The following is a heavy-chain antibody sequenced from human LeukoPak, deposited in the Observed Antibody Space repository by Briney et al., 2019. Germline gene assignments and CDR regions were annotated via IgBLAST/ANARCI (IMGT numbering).Heavy chain of an antibody. CDR1: GFTFSSYA. D-gene: IGHD1-26*01. J-gene: IGHJ4*02. CDR2: ISGSGGST. CDR3: ARDPEWELPKGYFDY. Sequence: PGGSLRLSCAASGFTFSSYAMNWVRQAPGKGLEWVSAISGSGGSTYYADSVKGRFTISRDNAKNSLYLQMNSLRAEDTAVYYCARDPEWELPKGYFDYWGQGTLVTVSS. V-gene: IGHV3-23*01.